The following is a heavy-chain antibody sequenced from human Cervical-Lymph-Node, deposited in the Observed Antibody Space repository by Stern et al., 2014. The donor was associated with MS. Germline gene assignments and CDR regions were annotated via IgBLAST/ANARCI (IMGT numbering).Heavy chain of an antibody. CDR2: ISSDGSNK. CDR3: ATAAAATF. J-gene: IGHJ4*02. V-gene: IGHV3-30*19. CDR1: GFTFSSSG. D-gene: IGHD6-13*01. Sequence: VQLVQSGGGVVQPGTSLRLSCPVSGFTFSSSGMQWVRQAPGKGLEWVATISSDGSNKYYRDSVKCRFTISRDNSKNTLFLHMNSLRTEDTAMYYCATAAAATFWGQGTLVTVSS.